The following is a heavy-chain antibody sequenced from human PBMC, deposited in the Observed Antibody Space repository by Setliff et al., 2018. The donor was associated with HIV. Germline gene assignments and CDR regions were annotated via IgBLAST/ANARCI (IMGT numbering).Heavy chain of an antibody. CDR1: GFTFGSYA. CDR2: ISGSGDST. J-gene: IGHJ6*02. D-gene: IGHD2-15*01. V-gene: IGHV3-23*01. Sequence: GGSLRLSCAPSGFTFGSYAMSWVRQAPGKGLEWVSVISGSGDSTFYADSLKGRCTISRDNSKNTLYLQMNSLRAEGTAVYYCAKTLPTLYPPHDYYFAMGVWGQGTTVTVSS. CDR3: AKTLPTLYPPHDYYFAMGV.